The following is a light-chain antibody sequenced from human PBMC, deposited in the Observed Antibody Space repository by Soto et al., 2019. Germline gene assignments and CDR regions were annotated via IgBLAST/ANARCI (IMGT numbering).Light chain of an antibody. CDR2: GAS. Sequence: IFITHSKSTMCVYLADRATLSCRASQSVSSNLAWYQQKPGQAPRLLIYGASTRATATPERFSGSGSGTDFTLTIRRLEPEDFAVYYCHQYDRRGQTFGQGTKVDI. CDR3: HQYDRRGQT. J-gene: IGKJ1*01. V-gene: IGKV3D-15*01. CDR1: QSVSSN.